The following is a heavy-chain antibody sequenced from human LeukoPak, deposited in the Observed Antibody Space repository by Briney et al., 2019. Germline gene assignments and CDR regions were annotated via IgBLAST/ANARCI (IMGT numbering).Heavy chain of an antibody. CDR1: GYTFTSFG. D-gene: IGHD5-18*01. CDR3: ARDLGEDTTMIFFDF. V-gene: IGHV1-18*01. J-gene: IGHJ4*02. CDR2: SSAYNGNT. Sequence: ASVKVSCTASGYTFTSFGNSWVRQAPGQGLEWMGWSSAYNGNTKYAQNVQGRVTMTADTSTDTAYMELRSLRSDDTAVYYCARDLGEDTTMIFFDFWGQGTLVTVSS.